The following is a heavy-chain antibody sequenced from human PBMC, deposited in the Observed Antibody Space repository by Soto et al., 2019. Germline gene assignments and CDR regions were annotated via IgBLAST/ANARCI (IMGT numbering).Heavy chain of an antibody. V-gene: IGHV3-30-3*01. CDR1: GFTFSSYA. D-gene: IGHD6-13*01. J-gene: IGHJ6*02. CDR3: ATPSAAAHEDYYYYGRDV. CDR2: ISYDGSNK. Sequence: GGSLRLSCAASGFTFSSYAMHWVRQAPGKGLEWVAVISYDGSNKYYADSVKGRFTISRDNSKNTLYLQMNSLRAEDTAVYYCATPSAAAHEDYYYYGRDVWGQGTTVTVSS.